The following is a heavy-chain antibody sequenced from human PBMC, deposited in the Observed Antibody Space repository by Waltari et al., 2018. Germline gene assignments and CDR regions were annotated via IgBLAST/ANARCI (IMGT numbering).Heavy chain of an antibody. CDR3: ARVRPRRNSSSYYNWFDP. V-gene: IGHV4-34*01. CDR1: GGSFSDNY. Sequence: QVQLQQWGAGLLKPSETLSLTCAVYGGSFSDNYWSWIRQHPGKGLEWMGEINHGGTATSTRSLKSRVTISVDTSKNRFSLKLNSVTAADTAVYYCARVRPRRNSSSYYNWFDPWGQGTLVTVSS. J-gene: IGHJ5*02. D-gene: IGHD3-22*01. CDR2: INHGGTA.